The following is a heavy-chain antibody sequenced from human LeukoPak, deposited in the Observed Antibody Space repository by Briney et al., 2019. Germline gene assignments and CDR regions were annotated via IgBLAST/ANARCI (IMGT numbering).Heavy chain of an antibody. CDR2: IYYSGST. D-gene: IGHD6-13*01. CDR1: GGSISSYY. V-gene: IGHV4-59*01. CDR3: ARGGSSSSWPFYY. J-gene: IGHJ4*02. Sequence: SETLSLTCTVSGGSISSYYWTWIRQPPGKGLEWIGHIYYSGSTTYNLSLQSRVTISVDTSKNQFSLKLSSVTAADTAVYYCARGGSSSSWPFYYWGQGTLVTVSS.